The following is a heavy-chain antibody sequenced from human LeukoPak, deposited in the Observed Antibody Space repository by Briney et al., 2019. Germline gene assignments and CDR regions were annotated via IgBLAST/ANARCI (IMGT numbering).Heavy chain of an antibody. CDR3: ARGPVLYYYYYMDV. CDR2: ISAYNGNT. V-gene: IGHV1-18*01. J-gene: IGHJ6*03. Sequence: GASVKVSCKTSGYTFTNYGISWVRQAPGQRLEWMGWISAYNGNTNYAQKLQGRVTMTTDTSTSTAYMELRSLRSDDTAVYYCARGPVLYYYYYMDVWGKGTTVTVSS. CDR1: GYTFTNYG. D-gene: IGHD1-1*01.